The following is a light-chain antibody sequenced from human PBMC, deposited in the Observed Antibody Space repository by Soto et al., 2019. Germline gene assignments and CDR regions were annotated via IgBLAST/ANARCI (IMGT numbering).Light chain of an antibody. CDR2: GAS. Sequence: EIVVTQSPATLSLSPGERAPLSSRASQSVSSNLAWYQQKPGQAPRLLIYGASTRATGIPARFSGSGSGTEFTLTFSSLQSEDFAVYYCQQYNNWRGTFGQGTKLEIK. V-gene: IGKV3-15*01. CDR1: QSVSSN. CDR3: QQYNNWRGT. J-gene: IGKJ2*02.